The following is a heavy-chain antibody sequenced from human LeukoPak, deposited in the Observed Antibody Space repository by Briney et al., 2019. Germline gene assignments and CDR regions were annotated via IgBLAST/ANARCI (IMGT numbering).Heavy chain of an antibody. CDR1: GYTFTGYY. J-gene: IGHJ4*02. V-gene: IGHV1-2*02. CDR2: INPNSGGT. D-gene: IGHD3-22*01. CDR3: ARDRDSSGHFDY. Sequence: GASVKISCKASGYTFTGYYMHWVRQAPGQGLEWMGWINPNSGGTNYAQKFQGRVTMTRDTSISTAYMELSRLRSDDTAVYYCARDRDSSGHFDYWGQGTLVTVSS.